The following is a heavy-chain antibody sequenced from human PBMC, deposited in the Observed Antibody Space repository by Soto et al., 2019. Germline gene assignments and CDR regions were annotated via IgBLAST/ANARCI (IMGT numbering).Heavy chain of an antibody. J-gene: IGHJ4*02. CDR3: ARGPSGDKVDY. V-gene: IGHV4-30-4*01. CDR1: GGSISTVDYW. D-gene: IGHD7-27*01. CDR2: IYDGGRT. Sequence: QVQLQESGPGLVKPSQTLSLTCTVSGGSISTVDYWWSWIRQSPDMGLEWIGHIYDGGRTYNNPSLESRVTLSVDTSKSQLSLTFSSVSAADTAVYYCARGPSGDKVDYWGQGTLVTVSS.